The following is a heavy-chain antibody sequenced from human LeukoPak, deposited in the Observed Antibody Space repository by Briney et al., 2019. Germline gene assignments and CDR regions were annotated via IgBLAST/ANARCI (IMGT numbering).Heavy chain of an antibody. D-gene: IGHD3-10*01. J-gene: IGHJ3*02. V-gene: IGHV4-59*08. Sequence: SETLSLTCTVSGGSISSYYWSWIRQPPGKGLEWIGYIYYSGSTNYNPSLKSRVTISVDTSKNQFSLKLSSVTAADTAVYYCARHLRYGSGAFDIWGQGTMVTVSS. CDR3: ARHLRYGSGAFDI. CDR1: GGSISSYY. CDR2: IYYSGST.